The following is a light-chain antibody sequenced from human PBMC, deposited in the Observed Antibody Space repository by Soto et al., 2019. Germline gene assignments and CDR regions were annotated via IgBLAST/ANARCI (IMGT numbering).Light chain of an antibody. CDR1: SSDVGAYNW. CDR2: DVT. J-gene: IGLJ3*02. V-gene: IGLV2-11*01. CDR3: CSYAGSCTVV. Sequence: QSALTQPRSVSGSPGQSVTISCAGTSSDVGAYNWVSWYQQHPGKVPKLIIYDVTRRPSGVPDRFSCSKSGNAASLTISGLQDDEEADYYHCSYAGSCTVVFGGGTKLTVL.